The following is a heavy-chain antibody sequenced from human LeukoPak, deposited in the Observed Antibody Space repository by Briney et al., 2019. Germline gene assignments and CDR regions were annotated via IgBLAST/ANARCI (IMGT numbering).Heavy chain of an antibody. Sequence: GGSLRLSCAASGFTFSSYGMHWVRQAPGKGLEWVAFIRYDGSNKYYADSVKGRFTISRDNSKNTLYLQMNSLRAEDTAVYYCARLRYGSGSYSDFALDYWGQGTLVTVSS. V-gene: IGHV3-30*02. CDR3: ARLRYGSGSYSDFALDY. CDR2: IRYDGSNK. CDR1: GFTFSSYG. D-gene: IGHD3-10*01. J-gene: IGHJ4*02.